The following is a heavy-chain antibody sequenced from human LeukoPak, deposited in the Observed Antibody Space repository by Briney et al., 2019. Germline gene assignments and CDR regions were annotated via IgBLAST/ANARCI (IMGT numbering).Heavy chain of an antibody. CDR2: INHSGST. CDR1: GGTFSGYY. D-gene: IGHD5-24*01. Sequence: SETLSLTCADYGGTFSGYYWSWIRQPPGKGLDRIGEINHSGSTNYNPSLKSRVTISVDTSKNQFSLKLSSVTAADTAVYYCARGRSEMATIAGRDYWGQGTLVTVSS. CDR3: ARGRSEMATIAGRDY. V-gene: IGHV4-34*01. J-gene: IGHJ4*02.